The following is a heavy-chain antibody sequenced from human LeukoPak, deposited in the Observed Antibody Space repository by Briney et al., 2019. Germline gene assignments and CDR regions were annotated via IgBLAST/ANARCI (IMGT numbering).Heavy chain of an antibody. V-gene: IGHV3-30*18. J-gene: IGHJ4*02. Sequence: GGSLRLSCAASGFTFSSYGMHWVRQAPGKGLEWVAVISYDGSNKYYADSVKGRFTISRDNSKNTLYLQMNSLRAEDTAVYYCAKHSSGSTGDYWGQGTLVTVSS. CDR3: AKHSSGSTGDY. D-gene: IGHD3-22*01. CDR2: ISYDGSNK. CDR1: GFTFSSYG.